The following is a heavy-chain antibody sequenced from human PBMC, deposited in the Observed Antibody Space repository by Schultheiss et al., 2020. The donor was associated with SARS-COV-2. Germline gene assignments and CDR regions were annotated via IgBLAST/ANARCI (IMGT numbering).Heavy chain of an antibody. CDR3: ARDFTIVGAFFDY. CDR1: GFTFSSYA. J-gene: IGHJ4*02. V-gene: IGHV3-30-3*01. Sequence: GSLRLSCAASGFTFSSYAMHWVRQAPGKGLEWVAVISYDGSNKYYADSVKGRFTISRDNSKNTLYLQMNSLRAEDTAVYYCARDFTIVGAFFDYWGQGTLVTVSS. D-gene: IGHD1-26*01. CDR2: ISYDGSNK.